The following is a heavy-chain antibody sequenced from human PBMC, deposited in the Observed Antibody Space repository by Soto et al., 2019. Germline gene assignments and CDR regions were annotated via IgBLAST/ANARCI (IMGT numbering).Heavy chain of an antibody. Sequence: QVQLVESGGGVVQPGRSLRLSCTVSGSTFRDYAMHWVRQAPGKGLEWVAVIAFDGSNSFYADSVKGRFTISRDNSKNTLYLKLNSLRAEDTAVYYCGRGGGRGYSSPSGYFDYWGQGTLVTVSS. CDR1: GSTFRDYA. V-gene: IGHV3-30-3*01. D-gene: IGHD6-6*01. CDR2: IAFDGSNS. J-gene: IGHJ4*02. CDR3: GRGGGRGYSSPSGYFDY.